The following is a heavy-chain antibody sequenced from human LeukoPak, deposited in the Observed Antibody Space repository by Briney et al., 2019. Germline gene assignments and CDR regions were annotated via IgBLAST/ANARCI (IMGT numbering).Heavy chain of an antibody. CDR1: GFTFTNYA. J-gene: IGHJ4*02. V-gene: IGHV3-23*01. D-gene: IGHD4-17*01. CDR2: ISGSGGST. Sequence: GGSLGLSCAVSGFTFTNYAMAWVRQAPGKGLEWVSTISGSGGSTYYAGSVKGRFTISRDNSKNTLYLQMNSLRAEDTAVYYCAKDGGDYETHWGQGTLVTVSS. CDR3: AKDGGDYETH.